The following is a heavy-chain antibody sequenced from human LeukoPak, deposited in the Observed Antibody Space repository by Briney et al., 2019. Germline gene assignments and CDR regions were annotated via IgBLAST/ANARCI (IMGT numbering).Heavy chain of an antibody. CDR2: ISYDGSNK. J-gene: IGHJ4*02. D-gene: IGHD5-12*01. CDR3: ARSRGVSGYDFAY. CDR1: GFTFSSYG. V-gene: IGHV3-30*03. Sequence: GGSLRLSCAASGFTFSSYGMQWVRQAPGKGLEWVALISYDGSNKYYVDSVKGRFTISRDNSKNTLYLQMNSLRVEDTAVYYCARSRGVSGYDFAYWGQGTLVTVSS.